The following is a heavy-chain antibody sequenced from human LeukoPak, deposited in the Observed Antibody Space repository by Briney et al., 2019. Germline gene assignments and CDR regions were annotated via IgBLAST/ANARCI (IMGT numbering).Heavy chain of an antibody. CDR3: ATTKTTRHAFDI. J-gene: IGHJ3*02. Sequence: SETLSLTCTVSGGSISSNYFWSWIRQPPGKGLEWIGYIYYSGSTNYNPSLKGRVTISVDTSKNQFSLKLSSVTAADTAVYYCATTKTTRHAFDIWGQGTMVTVSS. D-gene: IGHD4-11*01. CDR1: GGSISSNYF. V-gene: IGHV4-61*01. CDR2: IYYSGST.